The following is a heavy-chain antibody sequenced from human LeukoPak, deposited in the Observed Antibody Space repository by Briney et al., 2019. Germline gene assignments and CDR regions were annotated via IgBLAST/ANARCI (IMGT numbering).Heavy chain of an antibody. CDR1: GFTFSSYG. D-gene: IGHD6-19*01. CDR2: IRYDGSNE. V-gene: IGHV3-30*02. Sequence: GGSLRLSCAAPGFTFSSYGMHWVRQAPGKGLEWVTFIRYDGSNEYYADSVKGRFTISRDNAKNSLFLHMNSLRVEDTAVYYCARDGSGWSRDYWGQGTLVTVSS. CDR3: ARDGSGWSRDY. J-gene: IGHJ4*02.